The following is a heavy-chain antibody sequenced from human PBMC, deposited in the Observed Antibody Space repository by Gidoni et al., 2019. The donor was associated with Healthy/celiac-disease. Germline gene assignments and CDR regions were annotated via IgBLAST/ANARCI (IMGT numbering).Heavy chain of an antibody. Sequence: QFQLQESCPGLVKPSQTLSLTCTVSGVSLSSGGYYWSWIRQHPGKGLEWIGYIYDSGSTYYNPSLKSRVTIAVDTSKNQFSLKLSSVTAADTAVYYCARLFSYYYDSSGYPLDYWGQGTLVTVSS. V-gene: IGHV4-31*03. CDR3: ARLFSYYYDSSGYPLDY. CDR2: IYDSGST. J-gene: IGHJ4*02. CDR1: GVSLSSGGYY. D-gene: IGHD3-22*01.